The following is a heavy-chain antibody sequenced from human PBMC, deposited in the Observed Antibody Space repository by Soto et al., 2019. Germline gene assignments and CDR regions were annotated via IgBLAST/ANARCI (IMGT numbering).Heavy chain of an antibody. V-gene: IGHV1-2*02. D-gene: IGHD6-13*01. Sequence: QVQLVQPGTEVKEPGASVKVSCRASGYTFTANYFHWVRQAPGQGLEWMGWLNPKNGDTSVAQNLQGRVTLTRDTSINTAYMELSRLTSDDTAIYYCARGVGSSWFDPWGQGTLVTVSS. J-gene: IGHJ5*02. CDR1: GYTFTANY. CDR2: LNPKNGDT. CDR3: ARGVGSSWFDP.